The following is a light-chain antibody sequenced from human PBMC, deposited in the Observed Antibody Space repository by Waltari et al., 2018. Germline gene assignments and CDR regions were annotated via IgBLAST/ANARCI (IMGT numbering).Light chain of an antibody. Sequence: DIVMTQSPDSLAVSLGERATINCKSSQSVLYSSNNKNYLAWYQQRPGQPPKLLIYWESTRESGVPDRFSGSGSGTDFTLIISSLQAEDVAVYYCQQYYSDPWTFGQGTKVEIK. CDR1: QSVLYSSNNKNY. CDR3: QQYYSDPWT. J-gene: IGKJ1*01. CDR2: WES. V-gene: IGKV4-1*01.